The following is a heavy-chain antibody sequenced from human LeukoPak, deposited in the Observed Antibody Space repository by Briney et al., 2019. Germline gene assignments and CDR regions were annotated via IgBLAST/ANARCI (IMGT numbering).Heavy chain of an antibody. CDR3: AKGPTYYYDSSGYYYLDY. J-gene: IGHJ4*02. CDR1: GFTFSNYA. Sequence: PGGSLRLSCAASGFTFSNYAMSWVRQALGKGLEWVSAISGSGGSTYYADSVKGRFTISRDNSKNTLYLQMNSLRAEDTAVYYCAKGPTYYYDSSGYYYLDYWGQGTLVTVSS. D-gene: IGHD3-22*01. CDR2: ISGSGGST. V-gene: IGHV3-23*01.